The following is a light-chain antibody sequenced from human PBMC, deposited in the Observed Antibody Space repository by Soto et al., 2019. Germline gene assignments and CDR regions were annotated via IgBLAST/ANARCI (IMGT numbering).Light chain of an antibody. J-gene: IGLJ1*01. Sequence: HSALTQPASVSGSPGQSITISCTGTSSDVGAYDYVSWYQQHPDKAPKLMIYEVSNRPSGVSNRFSGSKSVNTATLTISGLQAEDEADSSSSTRVFGTGTKVTVL. CDR3: STRV. CDR2: EVS. CDR1: SSDVGAYDY. V-gene: IGLV2-14*03.